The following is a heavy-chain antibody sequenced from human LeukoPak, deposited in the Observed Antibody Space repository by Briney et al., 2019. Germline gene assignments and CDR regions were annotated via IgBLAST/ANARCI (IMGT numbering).Heavy chain of an antibody. Sequence: SETLSLTCTVSGGSISSYYWTWIRQPPGKGLEWIGYIYYSGSTNYNPSLKSRVTISVDTSKNQFSLKLSSVTAADTAVYYRAREDLWYNSSGALDYWGQGTLVTVSS. J-gene: IGHJ4*02. CDR1: GGSISSYY. D-gene: IGHD3-22*01. V-gene: IGHV4-59*01. CDR2: IYYSGST. CDR3: AREDLWYNSSGALDY.